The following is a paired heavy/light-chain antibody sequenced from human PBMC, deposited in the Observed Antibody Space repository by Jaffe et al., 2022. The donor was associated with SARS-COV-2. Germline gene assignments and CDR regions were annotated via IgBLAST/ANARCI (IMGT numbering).Heavy chain of an antibody. J-gene: IGHJ4*02. D-gene: IGHD1-26*01. CDR2: IQQGGTEK. Sequence: EVQLVESGGGLVQPGGSLRLSCAASGFIFSSYWMGWVRQAPGKGLEWVANIQQGGTEKFHVDSVKGRFTISRDNAKNSLYLQMNSLRAEDTAVYYCVRERYSGNYYFDSWGQGTLVTVSS. CDR1: GFIFSSYW. V-gene: IGHV3-7*03. CDR3: VRERYSGNYYFDS.
Light chain of an antibody. Sequence: DIQMTQSPSSLSASVGDRVTITCRASQSISSYLNWYQQKPGKAPKLLIYAASSLQSGVPSRFSGSGSGTDFTLTISSLQPEDFATYYCQQSYSSLRTFGQGTKLEIK. CDR2: AAS. CDR1: QSISSY. CDR3: QQSYSSLRT. V-gene: IGKV1-39*01. J-gene: IGKJ2*01.